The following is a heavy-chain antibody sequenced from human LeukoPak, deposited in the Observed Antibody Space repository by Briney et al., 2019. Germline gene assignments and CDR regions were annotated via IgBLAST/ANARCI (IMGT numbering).Heavy chain of an antibody. V-gene: IGHV1-46*01. CDR1: GYTFTSYY. J-gene: IGHJ3*02. CDR3: ARESLYYYDSSGSQGFPLDI. CDR2: INPSGGST. D-gene: IGHD3-22*01. Sequence: ASVKVSCKASGYTFTSYYMHWVRQAPGQGLEWMGKINPSGGSTSYAQKFQGRVTMTRDTSTRTVYMELSSLRSEDTAVYYCARESLYYYDSSGSQGFPLDIWGQRTMVNVSS.